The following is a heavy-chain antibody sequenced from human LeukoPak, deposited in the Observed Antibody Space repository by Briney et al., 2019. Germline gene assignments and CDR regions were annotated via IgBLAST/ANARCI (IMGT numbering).Heavy chain of an antibody. Sequence: QPGGYLRLSCAASGFTFSSYAMSWVRQAPGKGLEWVSAISGSGGSTYYADSVKGRFTISRDKSKNTLYLQMNSLRAEDTAVYYCAKEPYDSSGYEYYFDYWGQGTLVTVSS. V-gene: IGHV3-23*01. CDR1: GFTFSSYA. D-gene: IGHD3-22*01. J-gene: IGHJ4*02. CDR3: AKEPYDSSGYEYYFDY. CDR2: ISGSGGST.